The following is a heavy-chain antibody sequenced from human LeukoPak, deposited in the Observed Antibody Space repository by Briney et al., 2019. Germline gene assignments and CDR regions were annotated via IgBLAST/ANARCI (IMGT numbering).Heavy chain of an antibody. CDR2: INPNSGGT. Sequence: ASVKVSCKASGYTFTGYYMHWVRQAPGQGLEWMGRINPNSGGTNYAQKFQGRVTMTRDTSISTAYMELSRLRSDDTAVYYCARDLYLRSGYPQGYWGQEPRSPSPQ. V-gene: IGHV1-2*06. CDR3: ARDLYLRSGYPQGY. D-gene: IGHD6-13*01. J-gene: IGHJ4*01. CDR1: GYTFTGYY.